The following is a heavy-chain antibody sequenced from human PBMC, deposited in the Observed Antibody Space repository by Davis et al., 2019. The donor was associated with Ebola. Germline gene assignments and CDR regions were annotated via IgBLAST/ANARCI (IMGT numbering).Heavy chain of an antibody. CDR2: IYPGDSDT. J-gene: IGHJ4*02. V-gene: IGHV5-51*01. D-gene: IGHD5-12*01. Sequence: KVSCKASGYTFTSYGISWVRQMPGKGLEWMGIIYPGDSDTRYSPSFQGQVTISADKSISTAYLQWSSLKASDTAMYYCARRSAYIVATPFDYWGQGTLVTVSS. CDR1: GYTFTSYG. CDR3: ARRSAYIVATPFDY.